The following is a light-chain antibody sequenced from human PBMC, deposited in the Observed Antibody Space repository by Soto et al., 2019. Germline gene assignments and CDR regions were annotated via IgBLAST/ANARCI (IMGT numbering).Light chain of an antibody. J-gene: IGLJ1*01. Sequence: QCALAQPRSVSVSLGQSVTISCTGTSSDVGGYNYVSWYQQHPGKAPKLMIYDVSKRPSGVPDRFSGSKSGNTASLTISGLQAEDEADYYCCSYAGSYTYYYVFGTGTKVTVL. CDR1: SSDVGGYNY. V-gene: IGLV2-11*01. CDR3: CSYAGSYTYYYV. CDR2: DVS.